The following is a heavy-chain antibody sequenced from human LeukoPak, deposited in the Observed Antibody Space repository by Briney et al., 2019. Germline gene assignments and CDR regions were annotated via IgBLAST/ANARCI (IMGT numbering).Heavy chain of an antibody. V-gene: IGHV3-48*03. CDR3: VKGRVVGAPANDAFHI. D-gene: IGHD1-26*01. Sequence: QPGGSLRLSCAASGFTFSSYEMNWVRQAPGKGLEWVSYISSSGSTIYYADSVKGRFTISRDNAKNSLYLDMKSLRPEDTALYYCVKGRVVGAPANDAFHIWGQGTMVIVSS. J-gene: IGHJ3*02. CDR2: ISSSGSTI. CDR1: GFTFSSYE.